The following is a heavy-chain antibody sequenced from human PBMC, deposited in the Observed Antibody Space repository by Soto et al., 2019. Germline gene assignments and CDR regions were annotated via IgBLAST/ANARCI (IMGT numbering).Heavy chain of an antibody. Sequence: GGSLRLSCAASGFTFKESAMNWVRQAPGKGLEWVASISDTGASTWYAESVRGRLSISRDNSKSTLYLQMNSLRGEDTAVYYCAKGRGGGWAWYFDNWGQGTLVTVSS. CDR2: ISDTGAST. V-gene: IGHV3-23*01. CDR3: AKGRGGGWAWYFDN. D-gene: IGHD6-19*01. J-gene: IGHJ4*02. CDR1: GFTFKESA.